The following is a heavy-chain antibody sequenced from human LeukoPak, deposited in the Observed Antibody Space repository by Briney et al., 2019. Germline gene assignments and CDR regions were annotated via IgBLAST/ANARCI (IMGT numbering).Heavy chain of an antibody. Sequence: SQTLSLTCAISGDSVSSNSAAWNWIRQSPSRGLEWLGGTYYRSKWYNDYAVSVKSRITINPDTSKNQFSLQLNSVTPEDTAVYYCARSYSSSWYDELGVDYWGQGTLVTVSS. CDR3: ARSYSSSWYDELGVDY. V-gene: IGHV6-1*01. J-gene: IGHJ4*02. CDR1: GDSVSSNSAA. D-gene: IGHD6-13*01. CDR2: TYYRSKWYN.